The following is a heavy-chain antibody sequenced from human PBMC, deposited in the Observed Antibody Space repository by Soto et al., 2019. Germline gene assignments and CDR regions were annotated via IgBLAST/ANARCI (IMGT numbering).Heavy chain of an antibody. Sequence: ASVKVSCKASGYPFTSYGIHWVRQAPGQRLEWMGWINAANGDTKYSPKFQGRVTITRDTSASTAYMELSSLRSEDTAVYYCVRRHVSATGIDWFDPWGQGTLVTVS. CDR2: INAANGDT. V-gene: IGHV1-3*01. CDR1: GYPFTSYG. D-gene: IGHD6-13*01. CDR3: VRRHVSATGIDWFDP. J-gene: IGHJ5*02.